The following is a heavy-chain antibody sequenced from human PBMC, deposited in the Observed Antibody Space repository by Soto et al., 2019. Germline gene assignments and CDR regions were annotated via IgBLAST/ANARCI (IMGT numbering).Heavy chain of an antibody. CDR2: FDPEDGET. CDR1: GYTLTELS. D-gene: IGHD4-17*01. J-gene: IGHJ3*02. V-gene: IGHV1-24*01. Sequence: ASVKVSCKVSGYTLTELSMHWVRQAPGKGLEWMGGFDPEDGETIYAQKFQGRVTMTEDTSTDTAYMELSSLRSEDTAVYYCATPGVAYGDYIPRWDDAFDIWGQGTMVTVSS. CDR3: ATPGVAYGDYIPRWDDAFDI.